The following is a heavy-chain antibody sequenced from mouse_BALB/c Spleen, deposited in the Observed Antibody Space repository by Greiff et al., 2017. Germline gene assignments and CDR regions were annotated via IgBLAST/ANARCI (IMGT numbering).Heavy chain of an antibody. J-gene: IGHJ4*01. Sequence: QVQLQQSGAELVRPGSSVKISCKASGYAFSSYWMNWVKQRPGQGLEWIGEINPSNGRTNYNEKFKSKATLTVDKSSSTAYMQLSSLTSEDSAVYYCARSPLLLRPMDYWGQGTSVTVSS. CDR3: ARSPLLLRPMDY. V-gene: IGHV1S81*02. D-gene: IGHD1-2*01. CDR1: GYAFSSYW. CDR2: INPSNGRT.